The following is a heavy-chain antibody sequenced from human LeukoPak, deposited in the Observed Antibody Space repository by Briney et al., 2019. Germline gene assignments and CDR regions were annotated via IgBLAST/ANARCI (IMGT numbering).Heavy chain of an antibody. CDR2: ISGSGGST. V-gene: IGHV3-23*01. J-gene: IGHJ4*02. CDR3: TRGQSYCGADCYSD. D-gene: IGHD2-21*02. Sequence: GGSLRLSCAASGFTFSSYAMSWVRQAPGKGLEWVSAISGSGGSTYYADSVKGRFTISRDNSKNTVFLQMNSLRVEGTALYYCTRGQSYCGADCYSDWGQGTLVTVSS. CDR1: GFTFSSYA.